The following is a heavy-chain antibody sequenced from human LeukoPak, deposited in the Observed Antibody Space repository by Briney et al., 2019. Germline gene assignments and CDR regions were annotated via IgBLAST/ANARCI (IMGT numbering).Heavy chain of an antibody. CDR3: ARAEGIAASPTVDY. J-gene: IGHJ4*02. V-gene: IGHV3-66*01. CDR2: IYSDGRT. D-gene: IGHD6-13*01. Sequence: QTGGSLRLSCAASGFTVSINYMSWVRQAPGKGLEWISVIYSDGRTYYADSVEGRFIIYRDSSKNTLYLQMNSLRTEDTAVYYCARAEGIAASPTVDYWGQGTLVTVSS. CDR1: GFTVSINY.